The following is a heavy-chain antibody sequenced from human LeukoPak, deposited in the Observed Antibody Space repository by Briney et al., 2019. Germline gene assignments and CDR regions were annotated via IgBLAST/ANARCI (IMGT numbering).Heavy chain of an antibody. J-gene: IGHJ3*02. Sequence: SETLSLTCTVSGASISSTTYYWGWIRQPPRKGLEWIASIYYSGSTYYNPSLKSRVTISVDTSKNQFSLKLSSVTAADTAVYYCARGSRLGVVERDAFDIWGQGTMVTVSS. CDR2: IYYSGST. V-gene: IGHV4-39*01. D-gene: IGHD3-3*01. CDR1: GASISSTTYY. CDR3: ARGSRLGVVERDAFDI.